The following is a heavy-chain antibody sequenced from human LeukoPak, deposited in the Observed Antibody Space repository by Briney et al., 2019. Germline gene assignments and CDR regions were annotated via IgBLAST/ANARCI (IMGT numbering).Heavy chain of an antibody. V-gene: IGHV3-23*01. Sequence: PGGSLRLSCAASGLTFSNYSMSWVRHALGKGLERVSTISGTGGTTYYADSVKGRFTISRDNSKNTLFLQFNSLRADDTAVYYCAKGRGTTVTAAANYWGQGTLVTVSS. J-gene: IGHJ4*02. CDR3: AKGRGTTVTAAANY. CDR1: GLTFSNYS. CDR2: ISGTGGTT. D-gene: IGHD4-17*01.